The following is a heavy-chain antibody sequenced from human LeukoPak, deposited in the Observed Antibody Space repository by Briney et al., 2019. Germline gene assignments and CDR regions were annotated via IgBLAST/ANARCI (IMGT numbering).Heavy chain of an antibody. J-gene: IGHJ4*02. CDR1: GYTFTNYG. CDR3: AREPMVRGVITHAFDN. D-gene: IGHD3-10*01. Sequence: PRASVKVSCQASGYTFTNYGISWLRQAPGQGLEWMGWITAHNGNTHYAQKLQGRVIMTTDTLTSTAYMELRTLTSKDTAVYFCAREPMVRGVITHAFDNWGQGTLVTVSS. V-gene: IGHV1-18*01. CDR2: ITAHNGNT.